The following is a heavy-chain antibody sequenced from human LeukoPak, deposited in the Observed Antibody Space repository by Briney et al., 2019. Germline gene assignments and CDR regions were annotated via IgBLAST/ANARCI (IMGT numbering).Heavy chain of an antibody. CDR2: IDPNSGGT. CDR3: ARSRRPFYYYGMHV. V-gene: IGHV1-2*02. CDR1: GYILSDYY. Sequence: ASVQVSCKASGYILSDYYVHWIRQAPGQGLEWMGWIDPNSGGTHHAPNFQGRATITRDSAISTVYLDLRRLTSDDTAIYYCARSRRPFYYYGMHVWGLGTSVTVSS. J-gene: IGHJ6*02.